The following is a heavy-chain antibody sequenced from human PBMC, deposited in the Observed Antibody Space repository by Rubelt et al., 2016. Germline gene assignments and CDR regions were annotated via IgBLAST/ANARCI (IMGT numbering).Heavy chain of an antibody. D-gene: IGHD6-6*01. J-gene: IGHJ4*02. CDR3: AREGDSSSSRSRWYFDY. CDR2: INHSGST. Sequence: QVQLQQWGAGLLKPSETLSLTCAVYGGSFSGYYWSWIRQPPGKGLEWIGEINHSGSTNYNPSLKSRVTISVDTSKNQFSLKRSSVTAADTAVYYCAREGDSSSSRSRWYFDYWGQGTLVTVSS. V-gene: IGHV4-34*01. CDR1: GGSFSGYY.